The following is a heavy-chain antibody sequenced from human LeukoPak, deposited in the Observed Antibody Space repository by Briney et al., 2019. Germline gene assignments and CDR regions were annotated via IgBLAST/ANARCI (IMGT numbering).Heavy chain of an antibody. CDR1: GFTFSSYA. V-gene: IGHV3-30*14. D-gene: IGHD3-10*01. Sequence: PGRSLRLSCAASGFTFSSYAMHWVRQAPGKGLEWVAVISYDGSNKYYADSVKGRFTISRDNSKNTLYLQMNSLRAEDTAMYYCARAPTIYGSGSYLGYWGQGSLVTVSS. CDR2: ISYDGSNK. J-gene: IGHJ4*02. CDR3: ARAPTIYGSGSYLGY.